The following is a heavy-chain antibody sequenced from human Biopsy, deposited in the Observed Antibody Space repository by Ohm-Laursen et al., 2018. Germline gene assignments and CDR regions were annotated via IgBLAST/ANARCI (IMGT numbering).Heavy chain of an antibody. D-gene: IGHD2-21*02. J-gene: IGHJ3*01. CDR2: IDTINGGA. Sequence: SSVKVSCKASGYTFTDYYVHWVRQAPGHGLEWMGWIDTINGGARYAQKFQGRVTMTRDTSISTAYTELSRLTSDDTAVYYCARAFGGAYYSYAFDLWGQGTLVTVSS. CDR1: GYTFTDYY. V-gene: IGHV1-2*02. CDR3: ARAFGGAYYSYAFDL.